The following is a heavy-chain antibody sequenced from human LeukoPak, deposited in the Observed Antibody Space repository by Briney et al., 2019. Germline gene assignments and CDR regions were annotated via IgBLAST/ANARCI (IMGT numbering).Heavy chain of an antibody. CDR1: GYTFTSYG. V-gene: IGHV1-18*01. Sequence: HWAAVTVSCKPSGYTFTSYGIIWVRQTPGQGLEWMGWISTYNGNTNYVQNLQDRVFITTNTSTSTAYMELRSLKSDDTAVYYCARVSYGDPIRIWGQGTMVTVSS. D-gene: IGHD4-17*01. J-gene: IGHJ3*02. CDR3: ARVSYGDPIRI. CDR2: ISTYNGNT.